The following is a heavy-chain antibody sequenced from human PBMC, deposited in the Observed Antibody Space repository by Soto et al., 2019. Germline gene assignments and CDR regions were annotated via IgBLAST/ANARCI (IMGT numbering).Heavy chain of an antibody. CDR1: GYTFTGYY. Sequence: ASVKVSCKAPGYTFTGYYMHWVRQAPGQGLEWMGWINPNSGGTNYAQKFQGRVTMTRDTSISTAYMELSRLRSDDTAVYYCARDLVVPAAIQYYYGMDVWGQGTTVTVSS. CDR3: ARDLVVPAAIQYYYGMDV. J-gene: IGHJ6*02. V-gene: IGHV1-2*02. D-gene: IGHD2-2*02. CDR2: INPNSGGT.